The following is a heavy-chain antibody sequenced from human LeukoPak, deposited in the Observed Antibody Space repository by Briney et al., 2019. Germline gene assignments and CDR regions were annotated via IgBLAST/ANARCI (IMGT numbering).Heavy chain of an antibody. J-gene: IGHJ3*02. V-gene: IGHV1-18*01. CDR2: TSGYNGNT. D-gene: IGHD3-3*01. Sequence: ASVKVSCKASGYTFTSYGINWVRQAPGQGLEWMGWTSGYNGNTNYAQNFQGRLTITADKSTSTAYMDQTSLTSDDTAVYYCTWSGFSLRDAFDIWGQGTMVTVSS. CDR3: TWSGFSLRDAFDI. CDR1: GYTFTSYG.